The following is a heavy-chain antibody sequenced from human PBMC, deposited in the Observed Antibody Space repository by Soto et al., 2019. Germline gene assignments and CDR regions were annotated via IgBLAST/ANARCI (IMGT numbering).Heavy chain of an antibody. D-gene: IGHD6-13*01. CDR1: GFTFDDYA. CDR3: VKDESINWYSGHFRH. Sequence: SLRLSCAASGFTFDDYAMHWVRQVPGKGLEWVSGVNWNSGSIGYGDSVKGRFAISRDNAKNSLHLQMNSLSAEDTAFYYCVKDESINWYSGHFRHWGQGTLVTVSS. J-gene: IGHJ1*01. CDR2: VNWNSGSI. V-gene: IGHV3-9*01.